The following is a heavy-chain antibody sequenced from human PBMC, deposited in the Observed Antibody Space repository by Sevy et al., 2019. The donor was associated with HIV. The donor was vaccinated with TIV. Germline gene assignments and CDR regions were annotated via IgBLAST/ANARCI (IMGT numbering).Heavy chain of an antibody. J-gene: IGHJ4*01. CDR2: ISGSDGST. V-gene: IGHV3-23*01. CDR1: RFTFSSYA. Sequence: GGSLRLSCAGSRFTFSSYAMSWVRQAPGKGLEWVSGISGSDGSTHYSDSVKGRFTISRDNSRNTLYLQMNSLRVDDTAVYYCAKVYSSGWYGGDYFDYWGHGTLVTVSS. CDR3: AKVYSSGWYGGDYFDY. D-gene: IGHD6-13*01.